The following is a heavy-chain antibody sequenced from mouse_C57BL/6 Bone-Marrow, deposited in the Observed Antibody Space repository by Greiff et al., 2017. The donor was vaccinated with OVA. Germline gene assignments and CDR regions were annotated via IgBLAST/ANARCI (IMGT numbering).Heavy chain of an antibody. Sequence: VQLQQSGAELVMPGASVKLSCKASGYTFTSYWMHWVKQRPGQGLEWIGEIDPSDSYTNYNQKFKGKSTLTVDKSSSTAYMQLSSLTSEDSAVYYCARPPYYYGSSYGYFDVWGTGTTVTVSS. V-gene: IGHV1-69*01. CDR1: GYTFTSYW. J-gene: IGHJ1*03. CDR2: IDPSDSYT. CDR3: ARPPYYYGSSYGYFDV. D-gene: IGHD1-1*01.